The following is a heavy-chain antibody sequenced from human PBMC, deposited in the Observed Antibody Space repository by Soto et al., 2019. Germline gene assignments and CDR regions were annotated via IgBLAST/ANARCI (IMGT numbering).Heavy chain of an antibody. D-gene: IGHD3-22*01. CDR2: IDWRGGST. CDR1: GFTFNDDY. J-gene: IGHJ4*02. Sequence: GGSLRLSCAASGFTFNDDYMGWIRQAPGKGLEWVSGIDWRGGSTGYADSVKGRFTISRDNAKKSLYLQLNSLRAEDTAFYYCARGNYYGTGGYADYWGQGTLVTVSS. CDR3: ARGNYYGTGGYADY. V-gene: IGHV3-20*04.